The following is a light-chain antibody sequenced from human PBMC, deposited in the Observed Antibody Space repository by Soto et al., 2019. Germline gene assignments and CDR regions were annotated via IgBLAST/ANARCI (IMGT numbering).Light chain of an antibody. V-gene: IGKV3D-20*01. CDR2: DAS. CDR1: QSVSSSS. Sequence: EIVLTQSPATLSLSPGERATLSCGASQSVSSSSLAWYQQKPGLAPRLLIYDASYRATGIPDRFRGSGSGTDFTLTISRLEPEDFAVYYCQQYGSSPQTFGQGTKLEIK. CDR3: QQYGSSPQT. J-gene: IGKJ2*01.